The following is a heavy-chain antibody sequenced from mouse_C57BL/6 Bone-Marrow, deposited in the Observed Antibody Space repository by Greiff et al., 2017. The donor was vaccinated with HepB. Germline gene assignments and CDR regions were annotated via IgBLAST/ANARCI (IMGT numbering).Heavy chain of an antibody. CDR3: ARPDSSGSYYYAMDY. Sequence: EVKVVESGGDLVKPGGSLKLSCAASGFTFSSYGMSWVRQTPDKRLEWVATISSGGSYTYYPDSVKGRFTISRDNAKNTLYLQMSSLKSEDTAMYYCARPDSSGSYYYAMDYWGQGTSVTVSS. CDR2: ISSGGSYT. CDR1: GFTFSSYG. V-gene: IGHV5-6*01. D-gene: IGHD3-2*02. J-gene: IGHJ4*01.